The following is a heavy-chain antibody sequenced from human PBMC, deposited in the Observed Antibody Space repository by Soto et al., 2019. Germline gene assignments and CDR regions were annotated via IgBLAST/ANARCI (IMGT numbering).Heavy chain of an antibody. Sequence: GGSLRLSCAASGFTFSSYGMHWVRQAPGKGLEWVAVISYDGSNKYYADSVKGRFTISRNNSKNTLYLQMNSLRAEETGVYYWGSLNSSPGPDYWGQGTLVTVSS. D-gene: IGHD6-13*01. V-gene: IGHV3-30*03. J-gene: IGHJ4*02. CDR2: ISYDGSNK. CDR3: GSLNSSPGPDY. CDR1: GFTFSSYG.